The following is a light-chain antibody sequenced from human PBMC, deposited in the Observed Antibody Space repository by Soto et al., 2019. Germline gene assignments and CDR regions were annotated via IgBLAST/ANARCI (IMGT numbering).Light chain of an antibody. CDR2: DAS. Sequence: DIQMTQSPSTLSAPVGDRVTVTCRASQTIGSWLAWCQQKPWRAPKLLIFDASSLETGVPSRFSGSGSGTEFTLTINSLQPDDFATYYCQQYKSYWTFGQGTKVDI. V-gene: IGKV1-5*01. J-gene: IGKJ1*01. CDR3: QQYKSYWT. CDR1: QTIGSW.